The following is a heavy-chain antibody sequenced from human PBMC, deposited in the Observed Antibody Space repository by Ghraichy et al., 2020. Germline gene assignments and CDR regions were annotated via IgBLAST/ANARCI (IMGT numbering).Heavy chain of an antibody. CDR2: IKSKADGGTT. Sequence: GGSLRLSCAGSRFTFRNAWMSWVRQAPGKGLEWVGRIKSKADGGTTDYAAPVKGRFTISRDDSEDTLYLQLNSLKTEDTAVYYCTTGSGYCSGTSCLLQFRRLDHWGPGTLVTVSS. CDR1: RFTFRNAW. V-gene: IGHV3-15*01. CDR3: TTGSGYCSGTSCLLQFRRLDH. J-gene: IGHJ4*02. D-gene: IGHD2-2*01.